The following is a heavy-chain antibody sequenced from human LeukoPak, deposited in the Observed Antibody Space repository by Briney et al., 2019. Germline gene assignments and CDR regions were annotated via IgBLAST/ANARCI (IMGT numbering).Heavy chain of an antibody. CDR2: ISYDGSNK. D-gene: IGHD5-18*01. CDR1: GFTFSSYA. Sequence: AGGSLRLSCAASGFTFSSYAMHWVRQAPGKGLEWVAVISYDGSNKYYADSVKGRFTISRDNSKNTLYLQMNSLRAEDTAVYYCARAANKDDAFDIWGQGTMVTASS. J-gene: IGHJ3*02. V-gene: IGHV3-30-3*01. CDR3: ARAANKDDAFDI.